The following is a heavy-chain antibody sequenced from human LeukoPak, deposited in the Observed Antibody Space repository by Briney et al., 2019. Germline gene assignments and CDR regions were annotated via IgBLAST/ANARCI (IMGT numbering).Heavy chain of an antibody. Sequence: GESLKISCKGSGYSFTNYWIAWVRQMPGKGLEWMGIIFPGDSDSRYGPSFQRQVTISADKSISTAYLQWSSLKASDTAMYYCARRGSYFDYWGQGTLVTVSS. CDR3: ARRGSYFDY. CDR2: IFPGDSDS. D-gene: IGHD3-16*01. J-gene: IGHJ4*02. CDR1: GYSFTNYW. V-gene: IGHV5-51*01.